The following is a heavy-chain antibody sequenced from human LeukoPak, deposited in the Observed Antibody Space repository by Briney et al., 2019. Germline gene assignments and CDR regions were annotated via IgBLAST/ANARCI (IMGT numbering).Heavy chain of an antibody. D-gene: IGHD2-2*03. CDR2: IYYNGST. CDR3: ARAAGYCSSTGCARAFDI. J-gene: IGHJ3*02. V-gene: IGHV4-31*03. Sequence: SQTLSLTCTVSGGSISSGGYYWSWIRQHPGKGLEWIGYIYYNGSTYYNPSLKSRVTISVDTSKNQFSLKLSSVTAADTAVDYCARAAGYCSSTGCARAFDIWGQGTMVTVSS. CDR1: GGSISSGGYY.